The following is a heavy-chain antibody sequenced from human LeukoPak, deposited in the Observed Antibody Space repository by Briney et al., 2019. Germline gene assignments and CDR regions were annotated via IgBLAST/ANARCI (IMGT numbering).Heavy chain of an antibody. CDR3: ARDLLLWFGELSFPHDY. J-gene: IGHJ4*02. Sequence: SETLSLTCTVSGGSISSSSYYWGWIRQPPGKGLGWIGSIYYSGSTYYNPYLKSRVTISVDTSKNQFSLKLSSVTAADTAVYYCARDLLLWFGELSFPHDYWGQGTLVTVSS. D-gene: IGHD3-10*01. V-gene: IGHV4-39*01. CDR2: IYYSGST. CDR1: GGSISSSSYY.